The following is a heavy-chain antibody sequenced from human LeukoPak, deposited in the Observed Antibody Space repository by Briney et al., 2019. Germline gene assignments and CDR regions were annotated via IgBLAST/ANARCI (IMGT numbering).Heavy chain of an antibody. V-gene: IGHV3-23*01. D-gene: IGHD3-3*01. J-gene: IGHJ4*02. Sequence: PGGSLRLSCAASGFTFSSYAMSWVRQAPGKGLEWVSAISGSGGSTYYADSAKGRFTISRDNSKNTLYLQMNSLRAEDTAVYYCAKLNDFWSGYSDYWGQGTLVTVSS. CDR1: GFTFSSYA. CDR3: AKLNDFWSGYSDY. CDR2: ISGSGGST.